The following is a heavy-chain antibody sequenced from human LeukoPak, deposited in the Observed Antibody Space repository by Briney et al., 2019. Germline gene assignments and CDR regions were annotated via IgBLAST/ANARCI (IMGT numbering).Heavy chain of an antibody. CDR1: GFTFSSYS. J-gene: IGHJ4*02. CDR2: ISSSSNTI. CDR3: ARQDCSGGSCYSIPFDY. Sequence: GGSLRLSCAASGFTFSSYSMNWVRQAPGKGLEWVSYISSSSNTIYYADSVKGRFTISRDNARDSLYLQMHSLRDEDTAVYYCARQDCSGGSCYSIPFDYWGQGTLVTASS. D-gene: IGHD2-15*01. V-gene: IGHV3-48*02.